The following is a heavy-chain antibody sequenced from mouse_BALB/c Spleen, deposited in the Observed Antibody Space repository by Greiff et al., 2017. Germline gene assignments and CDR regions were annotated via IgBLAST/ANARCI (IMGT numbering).Heavy chain of an antibody. V-gene: IGHV2-9*02. CDR1: GFSLTSYG. CDR3: ARYYGSRGVYAMDY. Sequence: QVQLQQSGPGLVAPSQSLSITCTVSGFSLTSYGVHWVRQPPGKGLEWLGVIWAGGSTNYNSALMSRLSISKDNSKSQVFLKMNSLQTDDTAMYYCARYYGSRGVYAMDYWGQGTSVTVSS. J-gene: IGHJ4*01. D-gene: IGHD1-1*01. CDR2: IWAGGST.